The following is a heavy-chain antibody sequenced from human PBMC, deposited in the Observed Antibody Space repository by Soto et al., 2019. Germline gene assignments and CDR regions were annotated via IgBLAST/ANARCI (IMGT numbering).Heavy chain of an antibody. Sequence: GGSLRLSCAASGFTFSSYGMHWVRQAPGKGLEWVAVIWYDGSNKYYADSVKGRFTISRDNSKNTLYLQMNSLRAEDTAVYYCARAQAVLEWLFRGVLDYWGQGTLVTVSS. CDR3: ARAQAVLEWLFRGVLDY. J-gene: IGHJ4*02. CDR2: IWYDGSNK. CDR1: GFTFSSYG. V-gene: IGHV3-33*01. D-gene: IGHD3-3*01.